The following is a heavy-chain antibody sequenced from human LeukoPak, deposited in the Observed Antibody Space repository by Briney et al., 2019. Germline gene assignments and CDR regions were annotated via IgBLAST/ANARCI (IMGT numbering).Heavy chain of an antibody. D-gene: IGHD3-22*01. J-gene: IGHJ4*02. CDR2: IIPIFGTA. Sequence: SVKVSCKASGYTFTSYGISWVRQAPGQGLEWMGGIIPIFGTANYAQKFQGRVTITADESTSTAYMELSSLRSEDTAVYYCARAVHYYYDSSGYRPYYFDYWGQGTLVTVSS. CDR1: GYTFTSYG. V-gene: IGHV1-69*13. CDR3: ARAVHYYYDSSGYRPYYFDY.